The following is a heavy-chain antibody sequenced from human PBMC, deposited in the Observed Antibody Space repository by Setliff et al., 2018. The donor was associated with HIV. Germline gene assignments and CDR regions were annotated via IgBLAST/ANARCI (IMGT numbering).Heavy chain of an antibody. J-gene: IGHJ4*02. D-gene: IGHD2-15*01. CDR3: SGGWYFRDISDSRFDF. CDR2: SYTSGST. CDR1: GGSISSYY. Sequence: PSETLSLTCTVSGGSISSYYWSWIRQPAGQGLEWIGRSYTSGSTNYNPTLKSRVTMSVDTSKNQFSLTLNAMTAADAAMNYCSGGWYFRDISDSRFDFWGQGMLVTVSS. V-gene: IGHV4-4*07.